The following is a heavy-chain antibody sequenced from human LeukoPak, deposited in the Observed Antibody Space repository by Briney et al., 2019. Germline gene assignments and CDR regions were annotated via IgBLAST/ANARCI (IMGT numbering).Heavy chain of an antibody. CDR3: ARETYDFWSGPFDP. CDR2: INPNSGGT. J-gene: IGHJ5*02. D-gene: IGHD3-3*01. CDR1: GYTFTGYY. V-gene: IGHV1-2*02. Sequence: ASVKVSCKASGYTFTGYYMHWVRQAPGQGLEWMGWINPNSGGTNYAQKFQGRVTITADKSTSTAYMELSSLRSEDTAVYYCARETYDFWSGPFDPWGQGTLVTVSS.